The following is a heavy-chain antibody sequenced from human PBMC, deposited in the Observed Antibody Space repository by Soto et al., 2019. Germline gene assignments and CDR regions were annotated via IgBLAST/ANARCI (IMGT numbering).Heavy chain of an antibody. J-gene: IGHJ5*02. D-gene: IGHD3-10*01. V-gene: IGHV4-39*01. CDR1: GGSISSSSYY. Sequence: PSETLSLTCTVSGGSISSSSYYWGWIRQPPGKGLEWIGSIYYSGSTYYNPSLKSRVTISVDTSKNQFSLKLSSVTAADTAVYYCARXGNIGVRGVRQGNWFDPWGQGTLVTVSS. CDR2: IYYSGST. CDR3: ARXGNIGVRGVRQGNWFDP.